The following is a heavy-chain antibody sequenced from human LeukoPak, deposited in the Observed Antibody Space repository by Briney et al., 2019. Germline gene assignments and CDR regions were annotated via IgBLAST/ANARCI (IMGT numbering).Heavy chain of an antibody. D-gene: IGHD1-26*01. CDR2: INLNSGNT. Sequence: ASVKVSCKASGYTFTSYDINWVRQATGQGLEWMGWINLNSGNTGYAQSFQGRLTVTRDTSINTDYMELNTLRSEDTAIYYCARVTGSIDYWGQGTLVTVSS. CDR1: GYTFTSYD. CDR3: ARVTGSIDY. J-gene: IGHJ4*02. V-gene: IGHV1-8*01.